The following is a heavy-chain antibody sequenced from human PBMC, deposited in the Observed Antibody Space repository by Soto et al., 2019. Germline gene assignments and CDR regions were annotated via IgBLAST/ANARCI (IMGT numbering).Heavy chain of an antibody. Sequence: QVQLHESGPGLVKPSQTLSLTCTVSGGSISSGDYYWSWIRQPPGKGLEWIGYIYYSGSTYYNPSLRSRVTISVYTSKNQFSLKLGSVTAADTAVYYCASSYCGCDCYFDYWGQGTLVTVSS. CDR1: GGSISSGDYY. CDR2: IYYSGST. CDR3: ASSYCGCDCYFDY. J-gene: IGHJ4*02. V-gene: IGHV4-30-4*01. D-gene: IGHD2-21*02.